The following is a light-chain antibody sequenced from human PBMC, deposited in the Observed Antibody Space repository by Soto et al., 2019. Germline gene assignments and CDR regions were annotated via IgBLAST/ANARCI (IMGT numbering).Light chain of an antibody. CDR3: QQYGTSPQG. CDR1: QSVSSSY. CDR2: AAS. J-gene: IGKJ3*01. Sequence: EIVLTQSPGTLSLSPGERATLSCGASQSVSSSYLAWYQQKPGQAPRLLIYAASSRATGIPDRFSGSGSGTDFTLTISRLEPEDFAVYYCQQYGTSPQGFGPGTKVDIK. V-gene: IGKV3-20*01.